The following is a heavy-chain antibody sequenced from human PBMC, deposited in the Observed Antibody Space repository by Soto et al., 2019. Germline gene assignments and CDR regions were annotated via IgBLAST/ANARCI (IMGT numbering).Heavy chain of an antibody. J-gene: IGHJ4*02. CDR2: IYYSGST. V-gene: IGHV4-59*08. CDR3: ARHHDS. Sequence: TPSPPCTVSGGSLSSYYWSWIRQPPGKGLEWIGYIYYSGSTNYNPSLKSRVTISVDTSKNQFSLKLSYVTAADTAVYYCARHHDSWGQGTLVTVSS. CDR1: GGSLSSYY.